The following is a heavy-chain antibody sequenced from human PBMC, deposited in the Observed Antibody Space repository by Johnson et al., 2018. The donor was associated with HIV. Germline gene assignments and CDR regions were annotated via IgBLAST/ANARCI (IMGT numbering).Heavy chain of an antibody. CDR2: ISWNSGSI. Sequence: VQLVESWGGLVQPGRSLRLSCAASGFTFDDYAMHWIRQAPGKGLEWVSGISWNSGSIGYADSVKGRFTISRDNAKTSLYLQMNSLRAEDTALYYCARGGLGFQNIHDPLDVWGQGTMVTVSS. CDR3: ARGGLGFQNIHDPLDV. D-gene: IGHD1/OR15-1a*01. V-gene: IGHV3-9*01. J-gene: IGHJ3*01. CDR1: GFTFDDYA.